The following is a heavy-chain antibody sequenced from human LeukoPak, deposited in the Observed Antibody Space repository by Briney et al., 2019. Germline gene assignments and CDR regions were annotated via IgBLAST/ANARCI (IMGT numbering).Heavy chain of an antibody. CDR2: IYPDDSDT. V-gene: IGHV5-51*01. D-gene: IGHD2-2*01. J-gene: IGHJ4*02. CDR3: ARRGYCTSTTCYRLFDY. CDR1: GYKFNAYW. Sequence: GESLKISCKCSGYKFNAYWIAWVRQMPGKGLEWMGIIYPDDSDTRYSPSFQGQVTISADNSITTAYLQWSSLKASDTAMYYCARRGYCTSTTCYRLFDYWGQGTLVTVSS.